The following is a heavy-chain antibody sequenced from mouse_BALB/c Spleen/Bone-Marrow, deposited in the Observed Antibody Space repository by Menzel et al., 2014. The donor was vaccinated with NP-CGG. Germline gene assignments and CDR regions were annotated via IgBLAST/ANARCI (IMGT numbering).Heavy chain of an antibody. J-gene: IGHJ2*01. CDR3: ARRGYGYLDY. Sequence: VQVVESVAVLVTPGASVKLSCKTSGYTFTSYWIQWVKQRPGQGLGWIGEIFPGTVTPYYNEKFKGKATLTIDTSSSTASMQLSSLTSEDSAVYFCARRGYGYLDYWGEGTPLTVS. V-gene: IGHV1S132*01. D-gene: IGHD2-10*02. CDR1: GYTFTSYW. CDR2: IFPGTVTP.